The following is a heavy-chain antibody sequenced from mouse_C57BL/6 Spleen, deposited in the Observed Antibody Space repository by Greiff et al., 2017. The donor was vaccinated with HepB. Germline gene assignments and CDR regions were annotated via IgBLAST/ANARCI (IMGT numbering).Heavy chain of an antibody. Sequence: QVQLKQSGAELVRPGASVTLSCKASGYTFTDYEMHWVKQTPVHGLEWIGAIDPETGGTAYNQKFKGKAILTADKSSSTAYMELRSLTSEDSAVYYCTRPGYYYGSSYRDWYFDVWGTGTTVTVSS. D-gene: IGHD1-1*01. J-gene: IGHJ1*03. CDR3: TRPGYYYGSSYRDWYFDV. CDR1: GYTFTDYE. CDR2: IDPETGGT. V-gene: IGHV1-15*01.